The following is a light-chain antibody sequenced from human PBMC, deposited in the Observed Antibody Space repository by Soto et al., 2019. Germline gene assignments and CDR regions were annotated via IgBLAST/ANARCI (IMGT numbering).Light chain of an antibody. CDR2: AVS. J-gene: IGLJ1*01. Sequence: QSVLTQPPYVSGSPGQSVSISCTGTSSDIGTYISVSWYHQTPGTAPKLIIYAVSNRPSGVPDRFSGSKSGNTASLTISGLQSEDEADYYCSVYISRSTSFVFGTGTKLTVL. CDR3: SVYISRSTSFV. CDR1: SSDIGTYIS. V-gene: IGLV2-18*01.